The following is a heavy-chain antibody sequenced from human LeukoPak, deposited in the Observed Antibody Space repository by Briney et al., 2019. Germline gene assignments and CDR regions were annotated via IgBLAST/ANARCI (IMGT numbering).Heavy chain of an antibody. CDR3: ARGFMMAKYYYDSSGYYRY. V-gene: IGHV4-34*01. D-gene: IGHD3-22*01. CDR2: INHSGST. CDR1: GGSISSGN. Sequence: PSETLSLTCSVSGGSISSGNWGWIRQPPGKGLEWIGEINHSGSTNYNPSLKSRVTISVDTSKNQFSLKLSSVTAADTAVYYCARGFMMAKYYYDSSGYYRYWGQGTLVTVSS. J-gene: IGHJ4*02.